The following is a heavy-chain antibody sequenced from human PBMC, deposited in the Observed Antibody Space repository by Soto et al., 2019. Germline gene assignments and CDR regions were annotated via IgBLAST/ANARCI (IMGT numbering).Heavy chain of an antibody. CDR1: GGSFSGYY. Sequence: SETLSLTCAVYGGSFSGYYWSWIRQPPGKGLEWIGEINHSGNINYNPSLKSRVTISVDTSKNQFSLNLSSVTAADTAVYYCAKTSIFGGGYYFDYWGQGTLVTVSS. J-gene: IGHJ4*02. CDR2: INHSGNI. D-gene: IGHD3-3*01. CDR3: AKTSIFGGGYYFDY. V-gene: IGHV4-34*01.